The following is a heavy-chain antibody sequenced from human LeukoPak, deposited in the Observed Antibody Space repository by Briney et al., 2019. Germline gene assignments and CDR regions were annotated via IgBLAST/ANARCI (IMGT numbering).Heavy chain of an antibody. V-gene: IGHV4-34*01. CDR1: GWSLNYYY. Sequence: SETLSLTCAVYGWSLNYYYCSWIRQPPGKRLEWIGEINARGDTNYNPSLKSRVTISVDTSKKQFSLRLTSIIAADTALYYCARGQVPAARGYNWFDPWGQGTLVTVSS. D-gene: IGHD2-2*01. J-gene: IGHJ5*02. CDR2: INARGDT. CDR3: ARGQVPAARGYNWFDP.